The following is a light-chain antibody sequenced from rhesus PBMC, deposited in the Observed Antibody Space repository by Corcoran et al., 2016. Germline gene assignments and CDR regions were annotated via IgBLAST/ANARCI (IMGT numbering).Light chain of an antibody. V-gene: IGKV1-21*01. CDR3: QHYNSGPLT. Sequence: DIQMTQSPSSLSASVGDRVTITCRSSQGISSWLAWYQQKPGSAPKLLIYKASNLQRGVPSRFSGSGSGTAFTLTISSLQPEDFATYYCQHYNSGPLTFGGGTKVEI. CDR2: KAS. CDR1: QGISSW. J-gene: IGKJ4*01.